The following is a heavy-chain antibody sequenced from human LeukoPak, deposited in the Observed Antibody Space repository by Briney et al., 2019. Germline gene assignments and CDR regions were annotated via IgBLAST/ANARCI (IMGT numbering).Heavy chain of an antibody. CDR2: FLYTGTT. Sequence: SETLSLTCAVYGGSFSGYYWSWIRQPPGKGLEWIGTFLYTGTTSYNPSLKSRVTISVDTSKNQFSLKLTSVTAADTAFYYCARTYCESGNYWGTFGYWGQGALVTVSS. CDR1: GGSFSGYY. CDR3: ARTYCESGNYWGTFGY. D-gene: IGHD3-10*01. J-gene: IGHJ4*02. V-gene: IGHV4-34*12.